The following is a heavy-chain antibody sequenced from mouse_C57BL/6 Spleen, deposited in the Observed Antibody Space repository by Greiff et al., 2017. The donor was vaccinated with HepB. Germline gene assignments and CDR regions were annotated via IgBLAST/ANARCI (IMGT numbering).Heavy chain of an antibody. V-gene: IGHV5-4*01. Sequence: EVQGVESGGGLVKPGGSLKLSCAASGFTFSSYAMSWVRQTPEKRLEWVATISDGGSYTYYPDNVKGRFTISRDNAKNNLYRQMSHLKSEDTAMYYCARDPYYYGSSYLYYYAMDYWGQGTSVTVSS. CDR2: ISDGGSYT. CDR1: GFTFSSYA. CDR3: ARDPYYYGSSYLYYYAMDY. D-gene: IGHD1-1*01. J-gene: IGHJ4*01.